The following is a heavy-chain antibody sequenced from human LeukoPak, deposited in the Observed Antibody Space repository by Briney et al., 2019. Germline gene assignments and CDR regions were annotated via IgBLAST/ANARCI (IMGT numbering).Heavy chain of an antibody. V-gene: IGHV3-7*01. CDR2: IKEDESEK. Sequence: GGSLGLSCAGPGLTFSRAWVSWGRPAPGKGLQGVANIKEDESEKDYVDSVKGRFTISRDDAKNSLYLQMNSLRAEDTAVYYCARLYDGSAYHADHFDYWGQGTLVIVSS. D-gene: IGHD3-22*01. CDR3: ARLYDGSAYHADHFDY. J-gene: IGHJ4*02. CDR1: GLTFSRAW.